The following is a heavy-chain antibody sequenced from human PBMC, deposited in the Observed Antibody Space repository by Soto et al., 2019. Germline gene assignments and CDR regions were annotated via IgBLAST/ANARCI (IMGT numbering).Heavy chain of an antibody. V-gene: IGHV4-34*01. D-gene: IGHD6-6*01. Sequence: QVQLQQWGAGLLKPSETLSLTCAVYGGSFSGYYWSWIRQPPGKGLEWIGEINHSGSTNYNPSLTSRVTISVDTSKNQFSLKLSSVTAADTAVYYCARSLPGSSPVGTFDYWGQGTLVTVSS. J-gene: IGHJ4*02. CDR2: INHSGST. CDR3: ARSLPGSSPVGTFDY. CDR1: GGSFSGYY.